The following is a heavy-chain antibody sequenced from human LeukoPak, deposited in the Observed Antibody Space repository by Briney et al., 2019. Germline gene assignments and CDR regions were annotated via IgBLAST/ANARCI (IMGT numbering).Heavy chain of an antibody. D-gene: IGHD1-26*01. CDR2: ISSSSSYI. CDR1: GFTFSSYS. Sequence: PGGSLRLSCAASGFTFSSYSMNWVRQAPGKGLEWVSSISSSSSYIYYADSVKGRFTISRDIAKNSLYLQMNSLRAEDTAVYYCARDEWELDPPFDYWGQGTLVSVSS. J-gene: IGHJ4*02. CDR3: ARDEWELDPPFDY. V-gene: IGHV3-21*04.